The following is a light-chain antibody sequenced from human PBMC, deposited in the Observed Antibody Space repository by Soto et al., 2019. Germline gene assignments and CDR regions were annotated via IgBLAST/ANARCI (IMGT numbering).Light chain of an antibody. CDR2: EVS. J-gene: IGLJ2*01. CDR3: SSYTSSNTLV. CDR1: SSDVGAYNY. Sequence: QSVLTQPASVSGSPGQSITISCTGTSSDVGAYNYVSWYQQHPGKAHKLMIFEVSDRPSGVSNRFSGSKSGNTASLTISGLPAEDEADYYCSSYTSSNTLVFGGGTKLTVL. V-gene: IGLV2-14*01.